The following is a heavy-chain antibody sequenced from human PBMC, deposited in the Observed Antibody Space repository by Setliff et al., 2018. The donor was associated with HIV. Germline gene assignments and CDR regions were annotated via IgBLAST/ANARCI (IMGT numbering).Heavy chain of an antibody. D-gene: IGHD3-3*01. J-gene: IGHJ4*02. CDR3: ARVSPLRFLGWLLRGGEIFDY. CDR2: INHSGST. Sequence: SETLSLTCAVYGGSFSGYYWSWIRQPPGKGLEWIGEINHSGSTNYNPSLKSRVTISVDTSKNQFSLKLSSVTAADTAVYYWARVSPLRFLGWLLRGGEIFDYWGQGTLVTVSS. V-gene: IGHV4-34*01. CDR1: GGSFSGYY.